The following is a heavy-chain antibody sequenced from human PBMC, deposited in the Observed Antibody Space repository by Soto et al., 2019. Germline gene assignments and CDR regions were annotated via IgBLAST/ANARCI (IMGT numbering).Heavy chain of an antibody. D-gene: IGHD3-3*01. V-gene: IGHV4-30-4*01. J-gene: IGHJ5*02. CDR1: GGSISRSDYY. CDR3: TRWGPWSGSREPNWVDP. CDR2: IFFTGTT. Sequence: PSETLSLTCIVSGGSISRSDYYWSWIRQPPGKGLEWVGYIFFTGTTYYSPSLESRLTMSVDTSRNQFSLKLTSVTAADTAVYYCTRWGPWSGSREPNWVDPWGHGTVVTTSS.